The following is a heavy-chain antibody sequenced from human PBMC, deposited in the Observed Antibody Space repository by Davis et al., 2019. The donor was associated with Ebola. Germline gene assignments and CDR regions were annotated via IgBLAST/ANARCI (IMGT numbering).Heavy chain of an antibody. J-gene: IGHJ4*02. CDR2: ISGSGGST. CDR3: AKGVLMVYAIYFDY. D-gene: IGHD2-8*01. V-gene: IGHV3-23*01. CDR1: GFTFSSYA. Sequence: GESLKISCAASGFTFSSYAMSWVRQAPGKGLEWVSAISGSGGSTYYADSVKGRFTISRDNSKNTLYLQMNSLRAEDTAVYYCAKGVLMVYAIYFDYWGQGTLVTVSS.